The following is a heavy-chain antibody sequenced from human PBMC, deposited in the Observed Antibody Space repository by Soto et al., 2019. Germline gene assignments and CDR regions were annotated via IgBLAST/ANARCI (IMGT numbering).Heavy chain of an antibody. J-gene: IGHJ4*02. Sequence: PSETLSLTCPVSGGSISSYYWSWSRQPPGKGLEWMGYIYYSGSTNYNPSLKRRVTISVDTSKKQFSLKLSSVTAADTAVYSCARLSLPIDYGGPLLYWRQGTLVTVSS. V-gene: IGHV4-59*08. CDR2: IYYSGST. D-gene: IGHD4-17*01. CDR3: ARLSLPIDYGGPLLY. CDR1: GGSISSYY.